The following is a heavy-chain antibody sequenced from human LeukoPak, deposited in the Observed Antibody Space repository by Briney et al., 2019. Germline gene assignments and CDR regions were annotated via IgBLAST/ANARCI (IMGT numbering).Heavy chain of an antibody. CDR3: ASEVGYISLGY. Sequence: GGPLRLSCAASGFTFDDYTMHWVRQTPGRGLEWVSFITWKSHRTHYADSVKGRFTVSRDNSKDSLYLQMNSLRTEDNGLYHCASEVGYISLGYLGQGTLVTVSS. CDR2: ITWKSHRT. D-gene: IGHD3-16*01. V-gene: IGHV3-43*01. CDR1: GFTFDDYT. J-gene: IGHJ4*02.